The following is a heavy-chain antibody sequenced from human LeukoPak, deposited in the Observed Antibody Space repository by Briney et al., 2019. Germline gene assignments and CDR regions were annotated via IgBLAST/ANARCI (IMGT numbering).Heavy chain of an antibody. CDR1: GGSISGSSFY. Sequence: SETLSLTCTVSGGSISGSSFYWGWIRQSPGMGLEWIGTMSYSGSTYYSPSLKSRVTMSVDTSKNQFSLKLNPVTAADTAVYYCARPVARLQSSEGYFDYWGQGTLVTVSS. CDR2: MSYSGST. D-gene: IGHD2-15*01. J-gene: IGHJ4*02. CDR3: ARPVARLQSSEGYFDY. V-gene: IGHV4-39*01.